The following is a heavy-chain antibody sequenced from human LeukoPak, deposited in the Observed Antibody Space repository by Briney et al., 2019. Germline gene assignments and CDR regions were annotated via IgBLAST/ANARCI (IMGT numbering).Heavy chain of an antibody. V-gene: IGHV3-21*01. J-gene: IGHJ6*03. Sequence: GGSLRLSCAASGFPFGYYNMNWVRQAPGKGLEWVSSIRSSCTYIYYADSVKGGFTVSRDDAKNSLYLQMNSLRADDTAVYYCARDGGYYYMDVWGKGTTVTVSS. D-gene: IGHD3-16*01. CDR1: GFPFGYYN. CDR3: ARDGGYYYMDV. CDR2: IRSSCTYI.